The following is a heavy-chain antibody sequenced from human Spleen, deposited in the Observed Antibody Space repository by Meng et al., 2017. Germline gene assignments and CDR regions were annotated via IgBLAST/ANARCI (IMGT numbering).Heavy chain of an antibody. CDR2: ISSSGSTI. D-gene: IGHD3-22*01. CDR1: GFTFSAFY. V-gene: IGHV3-11*01. J-gene: IGHJ4*02. Sequence: GGSYGKPGGSLRPSCAPSGFTFSAFYMSWIRRAPGKGLEWFSYISSSGSTIHYADSVKGRFTISRDNAKNSVYLQMNSLRAEDTAVYYCASSRLMFDSSGYYPYWGQGTLVTVSS. CDR3: ASSRLMFDSSGYYPY.